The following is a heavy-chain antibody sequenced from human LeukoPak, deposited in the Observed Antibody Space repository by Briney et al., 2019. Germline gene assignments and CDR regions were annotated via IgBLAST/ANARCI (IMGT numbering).Heavy chain of an antibody. V-gene: IGHV4-34*01. CDR1: GGSISSYY. D-gene: IGHD6-13*01. Sequence: SETLSLTCTVSGGSISSYYWSWIRQPPGKGLEWIGEINHSGSTNYNPSLKSRVTISVGTSKNQFSLKLSSVTAADTAVYYCARDLYSSSWYYWGQGTLVTVSS. CDR3: ARDLYSSSWYY. J-gene: IGHJ4*02. CDR2: INHSGST.